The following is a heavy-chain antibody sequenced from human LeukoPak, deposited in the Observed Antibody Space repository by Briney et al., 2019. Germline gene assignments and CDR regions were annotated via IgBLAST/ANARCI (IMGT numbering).Heavy chain of an antibody. CDR3: ARGPAYYFDY. CDR2: INHSGST. V-gene: IGHV4-34*01. J-gene: IGHJ4*02. CDR1: GGSFSGYY. Sequence: SETLSLTCAVYGGSFSGYYWSWIRQPPGKGLEWIGEINHSGSTNYNPSLKSRVTISVDTSKNQFSLKLSSVTAADTAVYYCARGPAYYFDYWGQGTLVTVPS.